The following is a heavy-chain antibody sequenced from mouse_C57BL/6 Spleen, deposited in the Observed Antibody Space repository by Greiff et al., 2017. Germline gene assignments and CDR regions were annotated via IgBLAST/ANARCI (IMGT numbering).Heavy chain of an antibody. Sequence: QVQLQQSGPGLVQPSQSLSITCTVSGFSLTSYGVHWVRQSPGKGLEWLGVIWRGGSTDYNAAFMSRLSITKDNSKSQVFFKMNSLQADDTAIYYCAKNEGDYYGSSYGYGDVWGTGTTVTVSS. V-gene: IGHV2-5*01. CDR3: AKNEGDYYGSSYGYGDV. CDR1: GFSLTSYG. D-gene: IGHD1-1*01. CDR2: IWRGGST. J-gene: IGHJ1*03.